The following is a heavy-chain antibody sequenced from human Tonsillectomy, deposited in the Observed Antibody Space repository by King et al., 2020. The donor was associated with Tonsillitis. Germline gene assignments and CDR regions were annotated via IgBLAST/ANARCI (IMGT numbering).Heavy chain of an antibody. V-gene: IGHV4-38-2*02. Sequence: VQLQESGPALVKPSETLSLTCTVSGPSITRDFWGWIRQAPGKGLEWIGTVYHSGSTSYSGTYYNPSLRSRVTISVDTSKNQFSLKLSSVTAADTALYYCAGHNWNYEIHYWGQGTLVSVPS. CDR3: AGHNWNYEIHY. D-gene: IGHD1-7*01. CDR1: GPSITRDF. CDR2: VYHSGST. J-gene: IGHJ4*02.